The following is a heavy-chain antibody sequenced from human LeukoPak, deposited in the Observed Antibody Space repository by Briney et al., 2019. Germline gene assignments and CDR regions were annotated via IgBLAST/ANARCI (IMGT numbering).Heavy chain of an antibody. Sequence: ASVKVSCKASGYTFTSYYMHWVRPAPGQGLEWMGIINPRGGSTSNAQKFQGRVTMTRDTSTRTDYMALSSLRSEDTAVYYCARKDYGDAVGEYFQHWGQGTLVTVSS. CDR3: ARKDYGDAVGEYFQH. CDR1: GYTFTSYY. V-gene: IGHV1-46*01. CDR2: INPRGGST. J-gene: IGHJ1*01. D-gene: IGHD4-17*01.